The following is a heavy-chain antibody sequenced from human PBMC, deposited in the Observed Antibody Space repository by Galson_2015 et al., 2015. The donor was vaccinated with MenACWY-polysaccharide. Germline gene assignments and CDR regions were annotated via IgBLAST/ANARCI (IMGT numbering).Heavy chain of an antibody. V-gene: IGHV4-4*07. D-gene: IGHD7-27*01. CDR3: VRRSLGNWYFDL. CDR1: GGSITGYY. Sequence: SLTCTVSGGSITGYYWSWIRQPAGKRLEWIGRIYSSGSTTYNPSLERRSIMSVDASRNQFSLNLSSLTAADTALYYCVRRSLGNWYFDLWGRGTLVTVSS. CDR2: IYSSGST. J-gene: IGHJ2*01.